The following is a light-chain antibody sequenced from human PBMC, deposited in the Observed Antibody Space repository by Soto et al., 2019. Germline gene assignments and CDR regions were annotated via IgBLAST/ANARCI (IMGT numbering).Light chain of an antibody. Sequence: QSALTQPPSASGSPGQSVTISCTGTSSDVGSYNLVSWHQQHPGKAPKVMIYGVSQRPSGVPDRFSGSKSGNTASLTVSGLQAEDEAYYYCSSYAGSPVVFGAGTKLTVL. CDR1: SSDVGSYNL. CDR2: GVS. J-gene: IGLJ2*01. V-gene: IGLV2-8*01. CDR3: SSYAGSPVV.